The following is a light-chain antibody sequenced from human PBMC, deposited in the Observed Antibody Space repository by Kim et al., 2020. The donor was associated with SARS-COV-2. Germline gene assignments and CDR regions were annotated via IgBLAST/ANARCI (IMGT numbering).Light chain of an antibody. V-gene: IGLV3-9*01. CDR3: QVWDSSTASRV. J-gene: IGLJ3*02. CDR2: RDS. CDR1: NIGSKN. Sequence: ALGQTARITCGGNNIGSKNVHWYQQKPGQAPVLVIYRDSNRPSGIPERFSGSNSGNTATLTISRAQAGDEADYYCQVWDSSTASRVFGGGTQLTVL.